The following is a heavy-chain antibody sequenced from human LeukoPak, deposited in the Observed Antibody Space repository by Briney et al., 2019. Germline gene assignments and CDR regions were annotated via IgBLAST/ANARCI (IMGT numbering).Heavy chain of an antibody. Sequence: SETLSLTCTVSGGSIISRSYFWAWLCQPAGKGLEWIGSVSDSGSTTYNPSPSLKSRVTISVDTSKNQFSLKLSSVTAADTAVYHCARETSGTSKIDSWGQGTLVTVSS. CDR2: VSDSGST. CDR1: GGSIISRSYF. D-gene: IGHD3-10*01. V-gene: IGHV4-39*02. CDR3: ARETSGTSKIDS. J-gene: IGHJ4*02.